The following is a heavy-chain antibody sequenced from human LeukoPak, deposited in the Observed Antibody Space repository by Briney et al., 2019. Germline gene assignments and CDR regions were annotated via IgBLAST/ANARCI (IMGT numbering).Heavy chain of an antibody. CDR1: GGSINNYY. CDR3: ARVPVYSHPIDI. Sequence: PSETLSLTCTVSGGSINNYYWSWIRQPPGEGLEWIGYIYYTGSTHYNPSLKSRVTISVYTSENQFSLKLSSVTAADTAVYYCARVPVYSHPIDIWGQGTMVTVSS. CDR2: IYYTGST. D-gene: IGHD1-26*01. J-gene: IGHJ3*02. V-gene: IGHV4-59*01.